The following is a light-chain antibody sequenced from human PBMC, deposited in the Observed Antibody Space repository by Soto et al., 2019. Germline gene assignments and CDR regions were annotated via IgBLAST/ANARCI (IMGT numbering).Light chain of an antibody. CDR2: GAS. J-gene: IGKJ2*03. CDR1: QSVSSSY. CDR3: QKDGSSPVS. V-gene: IGKV3-20*01. Sequence: IVLTQSPGTLSLSPGERATLSCRASQSVSSSYLAWYQHKPGQAPRLLIYGASSRATGIPDMFSGSGSGTDFTLTICRLEPEDFAVYYCQKDGSSPVSFGQGTKLEIK.